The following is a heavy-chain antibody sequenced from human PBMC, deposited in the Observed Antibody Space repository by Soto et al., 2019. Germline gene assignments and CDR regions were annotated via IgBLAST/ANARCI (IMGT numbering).Heavy chain of an antibody. Sequence: GGSLRLSCAASGFTFSSYGMHWVRQAPGKGLEWVAVISYDGSNKYYADSVKGRFTISRDNSKNTLYLQMNSLRAEDTAVYYCAKDQYSGSYWWVYYYYGMDVWGQGTTVTVSS. CDR2: ISYDGSNK. V-gene: IGHV3-30*18. J-gene: IGHJ6*02. D-gene: IGHD1-26*01. CDR1: GFTFSSYG. CDR3: AKDQYSGSYWWVYYYYGMDV.